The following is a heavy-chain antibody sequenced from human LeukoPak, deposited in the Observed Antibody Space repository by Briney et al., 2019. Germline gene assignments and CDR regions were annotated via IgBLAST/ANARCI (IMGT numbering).Heavy chain of an antibody. J-gene: IGHJ2*01. D-gene: IGHD4-23*01. V-gene: IGHV4-59*01. CDR2: IYYSGST. CDR1: GGSFSGYY. CDR3: ARDFSSRNSRWYFDL. Sequence: SETLSLTCAVYGGSFSGYYWSWIRQPPGKGLEWIGYIYYSGSTNYNPSLKSRVTISVDTSKNQFSLKLSSVTAADTAVYYCARDFSSRNSRWYFDLWGRGTLVTVPS.